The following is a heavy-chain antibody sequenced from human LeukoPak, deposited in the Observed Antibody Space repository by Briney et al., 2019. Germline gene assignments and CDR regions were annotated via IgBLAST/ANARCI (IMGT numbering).Heavy chain of an antibody. CDR3: AKDLASAEPAVDY. D-gene: IGHD6-19*01. CDR1: EITFSSYG. J-gene: IGHJ4*02. Sequence: GGPLRFSCAAAEITFSSYGMHLVRMAPGKGLEWVAVISYDGSNRYYADSVNGRFTISRDNSKNTLYLQMNSLRSDDTADYYCAKDLASAEPAVDYCSQGTVVTVSS. V-gene: IGHV3-30*18. CDR2: ISYDGSNR.